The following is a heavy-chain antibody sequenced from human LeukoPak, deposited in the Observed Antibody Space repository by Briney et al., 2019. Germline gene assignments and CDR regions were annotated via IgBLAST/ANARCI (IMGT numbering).Heavy chain of an antibody. D-gene: IGHD3-9*01. V-gene: IGHV4-59*01. CDR3: ARLVRDFSGPKTYYYYYYMDV. Sequence: SETLSLTCTVSGGSISSYYWSWIRQPPGKGLEWIGYIYYGGSTNYYPSLKSRVTISVDTSKNQFSLKLSSVTAADTAVYYCARLVRDFSGPKTYYYYYYMDVWGQGTMVTVSS. J-gene: IGHJ6*03. CDR1: GGSISSYY. CDR2: IYYGGST.